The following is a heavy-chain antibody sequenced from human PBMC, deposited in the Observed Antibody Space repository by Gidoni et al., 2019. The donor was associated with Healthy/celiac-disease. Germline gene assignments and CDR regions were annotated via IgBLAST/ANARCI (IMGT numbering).Heavy chain of an antibody. CDR2: ISSSSSYI. CDR3: AKVSIITGTSDFDY. Sequence: EVQLVESGGGLVKPGGSLRLSCAASGFTFSSYSMNWVRQAPGKGLEWVSSISSSSSYIYYADSVKGRFTISRDNAKNSLYLQMNSLRAEDTAVYYCAKVSIITGTSDFDYWGQGTLVTVSS. D-gene: IGHD1-7*01. V-gene: IGHV3-21*01. CDR1: GFTFSSYS. J-gene: IGHJ4*02.